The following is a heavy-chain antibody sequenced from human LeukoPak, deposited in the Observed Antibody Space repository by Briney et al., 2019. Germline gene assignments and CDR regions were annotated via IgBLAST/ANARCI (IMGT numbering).Heavy chain of an antibody. CDR3: ARSAPVAYATAAEYFQH. V-gene: IGHV4-61*01. CDR1: GGSISTSSYY. J-gene: IGHJ1*01. D-gene: IGHD2-8*02. Sequence: PSETLSLTCTVSGGSISTSSYYWSWIRQPPRKGLEWIGYVYHSGSTNYNPSLKSRVTISVDTSKSQFSLKLSSVTAADTAVYYCARSAPVAYATAAEYFQHWGQGTLVTVSS. CDR2: VYHSGST.